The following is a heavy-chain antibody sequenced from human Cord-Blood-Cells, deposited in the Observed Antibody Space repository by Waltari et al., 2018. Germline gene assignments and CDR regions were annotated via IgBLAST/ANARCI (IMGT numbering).Heavy chain of an antibody. D-gene: IGHD6-6*01. CDR1: GYTLTELS. Sequence: QVQLVQSGAEVKKPGASVKVSCKVSGYTLTELSMHWVRQAHGKGLEWMGGFDPEYGETIYAQKFQGRGTMTEDTSTDTAYMELSSLRSEDTAVYYCATESPRYSSSPTDYWGQGTLVTVSS. CDR2: FDPEYGET. J-gene: IGHJ4*02. CDR3: ATESPRYSSSPTDY. V-gene: IGHV1-24*01.